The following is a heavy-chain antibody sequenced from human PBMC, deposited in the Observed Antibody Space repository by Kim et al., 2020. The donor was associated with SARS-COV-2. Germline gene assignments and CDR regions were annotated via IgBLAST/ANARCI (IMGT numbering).Heavy chain of an antibody. V-gene: IGHV3-21*01. Sequence: GGSLRLSCAASGFSFSNYSMSWVRQAPGKGLEWVSSISYSGTYKYDADSTKGRFTISRDNAKKFLYLQMNSLRAEDTAVYYCASGDDIGGYDSFDIWGQGTMVAVSS. CDR3: ASGDDIGGYDSFDI. J-gene: IGHJ3*02. D-gene: IGHD3-22*01. CDR2: ISYSGTYK. CDR1: GFSFSNYS.